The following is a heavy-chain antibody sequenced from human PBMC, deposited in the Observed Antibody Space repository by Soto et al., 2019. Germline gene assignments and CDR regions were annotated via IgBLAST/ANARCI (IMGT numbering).Heavy chain of an antibody. V-gene: IGHV4-59*01. CDR1: GGSISSYF. CDR3: ARDLAAVPRAFDY. CDR2: XXXTGTX. Sequence: LSLTCTVSGGSISSYFYIWVRQPPGKGLEWIGSXXXTGTXXXNXXXXSRVTISVDTSKTQFSLNLRSVTAADTAVYYCARDLAAVPRAFDYWGRGTLVTVSS. D-gene: IGHD6-13*01. J-gene: IGHJ4*02.